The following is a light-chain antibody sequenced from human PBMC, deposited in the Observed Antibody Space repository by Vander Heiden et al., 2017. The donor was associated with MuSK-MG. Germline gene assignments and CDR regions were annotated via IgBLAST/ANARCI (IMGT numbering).Light chain of an antibody. CDR1: QTIRSY. Sequence: DIQMTQSPSSLSASVGDRVTITCRASQTIRSYLNWYQQKPGKVPELLIYAASRLHSGVPSRFSGSGSGTDFSLTISRLQPQDFATYYCQHRDSTPLIFGHWTKVDIK. V-gene: IGKV1-39*01. CDR3: QHRDSTPLI. CDR2: AAS. J-gene: IGKJ3*01.